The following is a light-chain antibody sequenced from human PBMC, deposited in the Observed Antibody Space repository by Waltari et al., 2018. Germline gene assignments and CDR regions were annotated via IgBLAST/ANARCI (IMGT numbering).Light chain of an antibody. Sequence: QSVLTQPPSVSGAPGQRVTISCTGSGSNIGAGYDVHWYQHRPRAAPKLLIYGSMSLPCGVADRFFGSTSGSSASLAITGLQAEDEGDYYCQSYDTSLSVVFGGGTKLTVL. CDR3: QSYDTSLSVV. V-gene: IGLV1-40*01. CDR1: GSNIGAGYD. CDR2: GSM. J-gene: IGLJ3*02.